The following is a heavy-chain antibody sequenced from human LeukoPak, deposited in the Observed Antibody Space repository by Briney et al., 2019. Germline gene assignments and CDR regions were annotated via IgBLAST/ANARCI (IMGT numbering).Heavy chain of an antibody. D-gene: IGHD2-2*01. Sequence: QAGGSLRLSCAASGFSFSGYGMHWVRQAPGKGLEWVAVISYDGSINYYADSVKGRFTISRDNSKNTLYLQMNSLRAEDTAVYYCARSGGYCSSTTCYYYSGMDVWGQGTTVTVSS. J-gene: IGHJ6*02. CDR3: ARSGGYCSSTTCYYYSGMDV. CDR2: ISYDGSIN. CDR1: GFSFSGYG. V-gene: IGHV3-30*03.